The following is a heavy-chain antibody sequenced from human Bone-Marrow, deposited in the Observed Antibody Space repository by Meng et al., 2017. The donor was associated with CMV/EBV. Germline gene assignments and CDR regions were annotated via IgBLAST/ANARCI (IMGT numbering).Heavy chain of an antibody. Sequence: SGFTFSSYAMSWVRQAPGKGLEWVSAISGSGGSTYYADSVKGRFTISRDNSKNTLYLQMNSLRAEDTAVYYCAKDHSSRYSRNLLDYWGQGTLVTVSS. J-gene: IGHJ4*02. CDR3: AKDHSSRYSRNLLDY. V-gene: IGHV3-23*01. CDR2: ISGSGGST. D-gene: IGHD6-13*01. CDR1: GFTFSSYA.